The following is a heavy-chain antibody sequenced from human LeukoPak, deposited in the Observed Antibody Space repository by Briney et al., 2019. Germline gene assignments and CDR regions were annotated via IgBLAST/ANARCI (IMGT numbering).Heavy chain of an antibody. CDR2: INHSGST. CDR3: ARVRLGIFGVVNRNFRVDY. V-gene: IGHV4-34*01. D-gene: IGHD3-3*01. CDR1: GGSFSGCY. J-gene: IGHJ4*02. Sequence: SETLSLTCAVYGGSFSGCYWSWIRQPPGKGLEWIGEINHSGSTNYNPSLKSRDTIPVDTSKNQFSLKLSSVTAADTAVYYCARVRLGIFGVVNRNFRVDYWGQGTLVTVSS.